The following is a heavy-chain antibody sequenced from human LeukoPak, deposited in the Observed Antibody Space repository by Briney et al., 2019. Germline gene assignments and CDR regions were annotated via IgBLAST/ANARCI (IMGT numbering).Heavy chain of an antibody. V-gene: IGHV5-51*01. J-gene: IGHJ5*02. CDR1: GYSFTSYW. D-gene: IGHD4-17*01. CDR2: IYPGDSDT. CDR3: ARRDDHYGVVTT. Sequence: GESLQISCKGSGYSFTSYWIGWVRQMPGKGLGWMGIIYPGDSDTRYSASFQGQVTISADKSISTAYLQWSSLKASDTAMYYCARRDDHYGVVTTWGQGTLVSVSS.